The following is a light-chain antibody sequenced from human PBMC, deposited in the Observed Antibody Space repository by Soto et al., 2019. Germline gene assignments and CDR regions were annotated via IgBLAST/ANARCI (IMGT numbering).Light chain of an antibody. J-gene: IGLJ3*02. CDR3: AAWDDRLNGPV. CDR1: SSNIGSNT. CDR2: SNN. V-gene: IGLV1-44*01. Sequence: QSVLTQPPSASGTPGQRVTISCSGSSSNIGSNTVNWYQQLPGTAPKLLIYSNNQWPSGVPDRFSGSKSGTSASLAISGLQSEDEADYYCAAWDDRLNGPVFGGGTKVTVL.